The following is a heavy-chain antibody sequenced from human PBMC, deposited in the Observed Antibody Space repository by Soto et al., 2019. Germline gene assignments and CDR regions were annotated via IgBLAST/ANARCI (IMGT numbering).Heavy chain of an antibody. D-gene: IGHD3-9*01. J-gene: IGHJ5*02. CDR2: NINRNGHT. V-gene: IGHV1-58*01. Sequence: QMQLVQSGPEVRKPGTSVRVSCKASGLTFSTSAVQWVRQARGQRPEWMGWNINRNGHTRYAEKFKDRVTITRDMSTGISYMELRSLTSEDTAVYYCATDRDHNPFTGYPSIWFDPWGQGTLVSVSS. CDR3: ATDRDHNPFTGYPSIWFDP. CDR1: GLTFSTSA.